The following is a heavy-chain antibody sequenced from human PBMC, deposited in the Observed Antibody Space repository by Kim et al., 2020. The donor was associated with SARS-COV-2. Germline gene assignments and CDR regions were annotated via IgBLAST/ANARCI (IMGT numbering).Heavy chain of an antibody. J-gene: IGHJ6*02. CDR3: ARRKIGYSYGYDYYGMDV. CDR1: GGSFSGYY. Sequence: SETLSLTCAVYGGSFSGYYWSWIRQPPGKGLEWIGEINHSGSTNYNPSLKSRVTISVDTSKNQFSLKLSSVTAADTAVYYCARRKIGYSYGYDYYGMDVWGQGTTVTVSS. CDR2: INHSGST. V-gene: IGHV4-34*01. D-gene: IGHD5-18*01.